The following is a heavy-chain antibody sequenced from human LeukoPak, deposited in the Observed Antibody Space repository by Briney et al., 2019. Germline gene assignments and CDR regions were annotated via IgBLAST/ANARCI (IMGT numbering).Heavy chain of an antibody. D-gene: IGHD3-22*01. CDR2: INPSGGST. CDR1: GYTFTSYY. Sequence: ASVKVSCKASGYTFTSYYMHWVRQAPGQGLEWMGIINPSGGSTSYAQKFQGRVTMTRDMSTSTVYMELSSLRSEDTAAYYCARLSYYYDSSGYNYFDYWGQGTLVTVSS. CDR3: ARLSYYYDSSGYNYFDY. J-gene: IGHJ4*02. V-gene: IGHV1-46*01.